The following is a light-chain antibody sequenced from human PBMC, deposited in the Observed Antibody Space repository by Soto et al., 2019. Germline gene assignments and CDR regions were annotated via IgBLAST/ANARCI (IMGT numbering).Light chain of an antibody. V-gene: IGLV2-14*03. Sequence: QSALTRPASVSGSPGQSITISCTGTSSDVGAYTFVSWYQQHPDKVPKLMIFDVSSRPSGVSDRFSGSKSGNTASLTISGVQPEDEAHYYCSSYTSSSTHVFGSGTKVTVL. CDR1: SSDVGAYTF. CDR2: DVS. J-gene: IGLJ1*01. CDR3: SSYTSSSTHV.